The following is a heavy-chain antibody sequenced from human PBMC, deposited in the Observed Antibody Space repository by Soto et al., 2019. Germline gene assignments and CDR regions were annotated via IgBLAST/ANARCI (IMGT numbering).Heavy chain of an antibody. V-gene: IGHV4-31*03. D-gene: IGHD2-15*01. J-gene: IGHJ6*02. CDR2: VSVSGNA. Sequence: QLQESGPRLVAPSQTLSLRCSVSGDSIGTGAFYWSWVRQVPGKGLEWIGFVSVSGNAFYSPSLKSRVAISIETSENQLSLRLHSVTAADAAVYFCARALGGVSSSGMDVWGQGTTVTVS. CDR1: GDSIGTGAFY. CDR3: ARALGGVSSSGMDV.